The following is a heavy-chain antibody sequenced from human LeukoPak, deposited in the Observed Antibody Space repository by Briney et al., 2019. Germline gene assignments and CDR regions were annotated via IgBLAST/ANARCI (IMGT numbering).Heavy chain of an antibody. D-gene: IGHD3-22*01. J-gene: IGHJ3*02. CDR2: INPSGGST. CDR1: GYTFTSYY. Sequence: ASVKVSCKASGYTFTSYYMHWVRQAPGQGLEWMGIINPSGGSTSYAQKFQGRVTMTRDMSTSTAYMELSSLRSEDTAVYYCARAYYDSSGYYSDTFDIWGQGTMVTVSS. V-gene: IGHV1-46*01. CDR3: ARAYYDSSGYYSDTFDI.